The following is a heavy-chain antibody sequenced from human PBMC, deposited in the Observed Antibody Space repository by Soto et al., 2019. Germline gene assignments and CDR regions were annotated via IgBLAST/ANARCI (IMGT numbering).Heavy chain of an antibody. CDR1: GFTFSSYW. V-gene: IGHV3-7*03. CDR3: ARVGLRFLEWLVDY. CDR2: IKQDGSEK. J-gene: IGHJ4*02. D-gene: IGHD3-3*01. Sequence: EVQLVESGGGLVQPGGSLRLSCAASGFTFSSYWISWVRQAPGKGLEWVANIKQDGSEKYYVDSVKGRFTISRDNAKNSLYLQMNSLRAEDTAVYYCARVGLRFLEWLVDYWGQGTLVTVSS.